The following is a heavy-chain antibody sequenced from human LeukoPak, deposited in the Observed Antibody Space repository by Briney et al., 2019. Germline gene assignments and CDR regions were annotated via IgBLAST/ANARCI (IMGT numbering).Heavy chain of an antibody. Sequence: GGSLRLSCAASGFTFSSYSMNWVRQAPGKGLEWVSSISSSSYIYYADSVKGRFTISRDNAKNSLYLQMNSLRAEDTAVYYCARDSPKRTSQNHFDYWGQGTLVTVSS. CDR1: GFTFSSYS. CDR2: ISSSSYI. D-gene: IGHD1-14*01. V-gene: IGHV3-21*01. CDR3: ARDSPKRTSQNHFDY. J-gene: IGHJ4*02.